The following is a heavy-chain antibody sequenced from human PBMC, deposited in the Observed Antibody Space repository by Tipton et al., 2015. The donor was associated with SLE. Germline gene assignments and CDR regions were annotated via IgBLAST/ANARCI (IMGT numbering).Heavy chain of an antibody. V-gene: IGHV3-11*01. D-gene: IGHD6-13*01. CDR2: ISSSGSMP. CDR1: GFTFSDYY. CDR3: ARGPLTIEIPAAGVIDY. J-gene: IGHJ4*02. Sequence: SLRLSCAASGFTFSDYYMSWIRQSPGKGLEWVSQISSSGSMPYEADSVKGRFTVSRDNAKNSLYLQMNSLRAEDTAVYYCARGPLTIEIPAAGVIDYWGQGTLVTVSS.